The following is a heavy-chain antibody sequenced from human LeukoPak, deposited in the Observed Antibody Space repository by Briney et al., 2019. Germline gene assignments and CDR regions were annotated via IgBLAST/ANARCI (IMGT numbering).Heavy chain of an antibody. CDR3: ASSSGGFNWFDP. CDR1: GFTFSRYW. Sequence: GGSLRLSCAASGFTFSRYWMHWVRHAPGKGLLWVSRINSDGSSTNYADSVKGRFTTSRDNAKNTLYLQMNSLRVEDTAVYYCASSSGGFNWFDPWGQGTLVTVSS. CDR2: INSDGSST. J-gene: IGHJ5*02. V-gene: IGHV3-74*01. D-gene: IGHD6-19*01.